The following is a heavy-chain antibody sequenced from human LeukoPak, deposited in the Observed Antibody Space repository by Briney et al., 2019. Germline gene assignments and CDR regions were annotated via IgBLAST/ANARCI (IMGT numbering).Heavy chain of an antibody. V-gene: IGHV3-53*01. CDR1: GFTVSSNY. D-gene: IGHD6-13*01. J-gene: IGHJ6*02. Sequence: AGGSLRLSCAASGFTVSSNYMSWVRQAPGKGLEWVSVIYSGGSTYYADSVKDRFTISRDNSKNTLYLQMNSLRAEDTAVYYCARDLSGSSSWYDGMDVWGQGTTVTVSS. CDR2: IYSGGST. CDR3: ARDLSGSSSWYDGMDV.